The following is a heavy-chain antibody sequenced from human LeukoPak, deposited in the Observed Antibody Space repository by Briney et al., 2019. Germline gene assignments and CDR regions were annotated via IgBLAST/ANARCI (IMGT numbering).Heavy chain of an antibody. CDR1: GGTFSSYA. CDR3: ARNYGAMYYFDY. J-gene: IGHJ4*02. Sequence: ASVKVSCKASGGTFSSYAISWVRQAPGQGLEWMGGIIPIFGTANYAQKFQGRVTITADKSTSTAYMELSSLRSEDTAVYYCARNYGAMYYFDYWGQGTLVTVSS. V-gene: IGHV1-69*06. CDR2: IIPIFGTA. D-gene: IGHD4-17*01.